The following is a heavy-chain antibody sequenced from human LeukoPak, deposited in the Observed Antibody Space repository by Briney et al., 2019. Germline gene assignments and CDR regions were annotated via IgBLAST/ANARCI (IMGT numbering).Heavy chain of an antibody. CDR1: GFTFSSYW. D-gene: IGHD6-13*01. CDR2: ISYDGSNK. CDR3: ARGSWGAAAGTLNY. J-gene: IGHJ4*02. V-gene: IGHV3-30*01. Sequence: GGSLRLSCAASGFTFSSYWMNWVRQAPGKGLEWVAVISYDGSNKYYADSVKGRFTISRDNSKNTLYLQMNSLRAEDTAVYYCARGSWGAAAGTLNYWGQGTLVTVSS.